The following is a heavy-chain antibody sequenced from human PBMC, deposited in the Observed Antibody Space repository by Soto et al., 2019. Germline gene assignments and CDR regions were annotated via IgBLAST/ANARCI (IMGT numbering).Heavy chain of an antibody. CDR3: ASPRFDIVLVPAATGGYYYYYGMDV. CDR1: GVTFSSYA. Sequence: SSVKVSCKASGVTFSSYAISWVRQAPGQGLEWMGGIIPIFGTANYAQKFQGRVTITADESTSTAYMELSSLRSEDTAVYYCASPRFDIVLVPAATGGYYYYYGMDVWG. V-gene: IGHV1-69*13. J-gene: IGHJ6*02. D-gene: IGHD2-2*01. CDR2: IIPIFGTA.